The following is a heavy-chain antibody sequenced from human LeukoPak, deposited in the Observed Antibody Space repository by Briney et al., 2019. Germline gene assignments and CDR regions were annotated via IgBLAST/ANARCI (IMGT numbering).Heavy chain of an antibody. V-gene: IGHV4-39*01. CDR2: IYYSGST. D-gene: IGHD4-17*01. CDR3: ARQDYVSSYFDP. J-gene: IGHJ5*02. Sequence: SETLSLTCTVSGGSISSSSFHWGWIRQPPGKGLEWIGTIYYSGSTYYNPSLKSRVTISVDTAKNYFSLSLKSVTAADTALYYCARQDYVSSYFDPWGQGTLVTVSS. CDR1: GGSISSSSFH.